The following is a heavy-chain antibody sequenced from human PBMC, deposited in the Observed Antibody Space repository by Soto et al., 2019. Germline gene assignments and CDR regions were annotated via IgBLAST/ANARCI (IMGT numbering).Heavy chain of an antibody. Sequence: QVQVVQSGAEVKEPGASVKVSCKASGYSSSNYYTHWVRQAPGQGLEWRGIVNPNGESTNYAQRFQGSVALTRDTSTKTDYMELSRLRSDDTAIYFCASVTTIWSNWGQGALVTVSS. CDR2: VNPNGEST. J-gene: IGHJ4*02. V-gene: IGHV1-46*01. CDR3: ASVTTIWSN. D-gene: IGHD2-21*02. CDR1: GYSSSNYY.